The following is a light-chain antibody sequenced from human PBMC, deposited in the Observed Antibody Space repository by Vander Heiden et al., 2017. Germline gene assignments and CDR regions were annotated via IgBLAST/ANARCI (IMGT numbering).Light chain of an antibody. Sequence: DIVLTQSPATLSLSPGERATLSCRARQSVSSYLAWYQQKPGQAPRLLIYDASNRDTGIPARFSGSGYGKDFTLTISSREPEDFAVYYCQQRSNWPPFTFGHGTKVDIK. J-gene: IGKJ3*01. CDR3: QQRSNWPPFT. CDR2: DAS. CDR1: QSVSSY. V-gene: IGKV3-11*01.